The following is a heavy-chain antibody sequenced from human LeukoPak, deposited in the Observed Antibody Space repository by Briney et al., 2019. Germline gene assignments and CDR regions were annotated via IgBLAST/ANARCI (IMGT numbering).Heavy chain of an antibody. Sequence: PGGSLRLSCAASGFTFGSYSMNWVRQAPGKGLEWVSSIFPSGGEIHYADSVRGRFTISRDNSKSTLSLQMNSLRAEDTAVYYCANSRGFITMIVVAPDYWGQGTLVTVSS. J-gene: IGHJ4*02. D-gene: IGHD3-22*01. CDR3: ANSRGFITMIVVAPDY. CDR1: GFTFGSYS. CDR2: IFPSGGEI. V-gene: IGHV3-23*01.